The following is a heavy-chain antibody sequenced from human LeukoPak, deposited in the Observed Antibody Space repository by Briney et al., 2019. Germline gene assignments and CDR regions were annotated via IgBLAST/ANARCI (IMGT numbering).Heavy chain of an antibody. D-gene: IGHD3-9*01. J-gene: IGHJ6*02. Sequence: SETLSPTCTVSGGSIKSFYWSWIRQPAGKGLEWVGRVFSRGTTNYNPSLKSRVTVSLGTSKNQFSLKLSSVTAADTAVYYCARGRYDNLTGHLARLDVWGQGTTVIVSS. CDR2: VFSRGTT. CDR3: ARGRYDNLTGHLARLDV. V-gene: IGHV4-4*07. CDR1: GGSIKSFY.